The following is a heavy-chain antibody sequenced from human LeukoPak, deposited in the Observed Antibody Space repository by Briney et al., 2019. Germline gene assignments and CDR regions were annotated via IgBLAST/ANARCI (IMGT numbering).Heavy chain of an antibody. D-gene: IGHD7-27*01. J-gene: IGHJ4*02. CDR2: IYSGGST. Sequence: PGGSPRLSCAASGFTVSSNYMSWVRQAPGKGLEWVSVIYSGGSTYYADSVKGRFTISRDNSKNTLYLQMNSLRAEDTAVYYCARLRGMGTYYFDYWGQGTLVTVSS. CDR1: GFTVSSNY. CDR3: ARLRGMGTYYFDY. V-gene: IGHV3-66*04.